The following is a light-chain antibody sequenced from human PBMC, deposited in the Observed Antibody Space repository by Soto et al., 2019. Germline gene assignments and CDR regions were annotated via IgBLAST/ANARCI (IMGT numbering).Light chain of an antibody. Sequence: DIQMTQSPSSLSASVGDRVTITCRASQSITNYLNWYQQKPGKAPKLLMFTASSLQSGVPSRFSGGGSGTDFTLTISSLQPEDFATYYCQRSYSTPRTFGQGTKVDIK. CDR3: QRSYSTPRT. J-gene: IGKJ1*01. V-gene: IGKV1-39*01. CDR2: TAS. CDR1: QSITNY.